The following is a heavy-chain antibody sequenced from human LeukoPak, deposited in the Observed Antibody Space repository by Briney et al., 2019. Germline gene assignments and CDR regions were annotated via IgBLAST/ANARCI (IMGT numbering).Heavy chain of an antibody. D-gene: IGHD6-19*01. V-gene: IGHV4-61*02. J-gene: IGHJ2*01. CDR2: IYTSGST. Sequence: SETLSLTCTVSGGSISSGSYYWSWIRQPAGKGLEWIGRIYTSGSTNYNPSLKSRVTISVDTSKNQFSLKLSSVTAADTAVYYCAKDQWLVHWYFDLWGRGTLVTVSS. CDR3: AKDQWLVHWYFDL. CDR1: GGSISSGSYY.